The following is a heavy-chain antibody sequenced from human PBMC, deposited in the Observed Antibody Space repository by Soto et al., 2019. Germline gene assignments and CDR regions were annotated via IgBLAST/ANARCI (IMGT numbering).Heavy chain of an antibody. CDR1: GYTFTSYF. J-gene: IGHJ3*02. CDR2: FDPSGVAT. V-gene: IGHV1-46*01. CDR3: ARVSRGALDI. Sequence: QVQLVRSGAEVKKPGASVKVSCKASGYTFTSYFIHWVRQAPGQGLEWMGVFDPSGVATNSAQKFKGRLTMTRDTSTSTVYMDLTSLGSDDTALYYCARVSRGALDIWGQGTLVTVSS.